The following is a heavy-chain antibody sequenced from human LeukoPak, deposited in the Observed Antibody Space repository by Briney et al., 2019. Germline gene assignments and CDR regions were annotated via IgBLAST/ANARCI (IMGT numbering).Heavy chain of an antibody. V-gene: IGHV4-59*01. D-gene: IGHD5-24*01. J-gene: IGHJ4*02. CDR3: ARDRTGDGYNTE. Sequence: SETLSLTCTVSNGSIRSYYWSWIRQPPGKGLEWIGYIYYTGSTNYNPSLKSRVTISVDTSKNQFSLKLTSVTAADTAVYYCARDRTGDGYNTEWGQGTLVTVSS. CDR2: IYYTGST. CDR1: NGSIRSYY.